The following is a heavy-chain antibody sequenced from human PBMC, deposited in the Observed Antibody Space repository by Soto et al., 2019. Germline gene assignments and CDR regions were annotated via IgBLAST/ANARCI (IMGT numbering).Heavy chain of an antibody. Sequence: WGSLRLSCAASGFTFSSYAMSWFRQAPGKGLEWVSAISGSGGSTYYADSVKGRFTISRDNSKNTLYLQMNSLRAEDTAVYYCAKRRGATAMVKWGQGTLVTVSS. CDR3: AKRRGATAMVK. D-gene: IGHD5-18*01. V-gene: IGHV3-23*01. CDR1: GFTFSSYA. J-gene: IGHJ4*02. CDR2: ISGSGGST.